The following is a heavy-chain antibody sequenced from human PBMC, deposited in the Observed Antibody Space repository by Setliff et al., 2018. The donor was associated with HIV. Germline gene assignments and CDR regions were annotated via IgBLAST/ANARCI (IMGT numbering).Heavy chain of an antibody. CDR2: INPSGGST. V-gene: IGHV1-46*01. D-gene: IGHD3-22*01. Sequence: GASVKVSCKASGYTFTSYYMHWVRQAPGQGLEGMGIINPSGGSTSHAQKFQGRVTLTRDTSTRTVYMELSSLRSEDTAGYYCGRDQEGSSGYFDYWGQGTLVTVSS. CDR3: GRDQEGSSGYFDY. J-gene: IGHJ4*02. CDR1: GYTFTSYY.